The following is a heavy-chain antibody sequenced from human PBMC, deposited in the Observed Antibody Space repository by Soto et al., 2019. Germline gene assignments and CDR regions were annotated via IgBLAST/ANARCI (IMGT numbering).Heavy chain of an antibody. CDR3: ARGLERKQWLVDPYYYYYGMDV. D-gene: IGHD6-19*01. CDR2: TYYRSKWYN. CDR1: GDSVSSNSAA. J-gene: IGHJ6*02. Sequence: PSQTLSLTCALSGDSVSSNSAAWNWIRQSPSRGLEWLGRTYYRSKWYNDYAVSVKSRITINPDTSRNQFSLQLNSVTPEDTAVYHCARGLERKQWLVDPYYYYYGMDVWGQGTTVTGLL. V-gene: IGHV6-1*01.